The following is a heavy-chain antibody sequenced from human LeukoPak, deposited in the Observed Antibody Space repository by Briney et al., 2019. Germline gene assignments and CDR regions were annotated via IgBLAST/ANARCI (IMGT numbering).Heavy chain of an antibody. CDR3: VGFDY. Sequence: GGSLRLSCAASGFAFSSYAMSWVRQAPGKGLEWVSSIISSGGVTYYGDSLKGRFTISRDNSKNTLFLQMNTLRAEDTAVYYCVGFDYWGQGTLVTVSS. CDR1: GFAFSSYA. CDR2: IISSGGVT. J-gene: IGHJ4*02. V-gene: IGHV3-23*01.